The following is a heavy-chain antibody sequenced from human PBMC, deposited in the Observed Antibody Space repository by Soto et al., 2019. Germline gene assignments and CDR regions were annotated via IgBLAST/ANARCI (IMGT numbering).Heavy chain of an antibody. J-gene: IGHJ5*02. CDR2: ISDSGDTT. CDR1: GLTFRKNG. CDR3: AKDRWFDP. Sequence: GGSLRLSCTASGLTFRKNGMSWVRQAPGKGLEWVSSISDSGDTTHYADFVKGRFTISRDNSKNTLYLQMNSLTAEDTAVYYCAKDRWFDPWGQGTLVTVSS. V-gene: IGHV3-23*01.